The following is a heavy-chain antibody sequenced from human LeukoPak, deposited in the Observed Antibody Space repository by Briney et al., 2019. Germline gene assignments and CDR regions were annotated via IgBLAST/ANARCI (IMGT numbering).Heavy chain of an antibody. CDR1: GGSISSYY. D-gene: IGHD1-26*01. CDR3: AREDSGSYLGY. Sequence: SETLSLTCTVSGGSISSYYWSWIRQPPGKGLEWIGYIYYSGSTNYNPSLKSRVTISVDTSKNQFSLKLSSVTAADTAAYYCAREDSGSYLGYWGQGTLVTVSS. V-gene: IGHV4-59*01. CDR2: IYYSGST. J-gene: IGHJ4*02.